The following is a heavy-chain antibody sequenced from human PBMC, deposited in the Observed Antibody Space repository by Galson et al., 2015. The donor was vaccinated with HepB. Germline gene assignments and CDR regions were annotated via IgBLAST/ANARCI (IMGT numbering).Heavy chain of an antibody. Sequence: SVKVSCKASGYTFTSYDINWVRQATGQGLEWMGWMNPNSGNTGYAQKFQGRVTMTRNTSISTAYMELSSLRSEDTAVYYCARRPYSTYYYYMDVWGKGTTVTVSS. V-gene: IGHV1-8*01. CDR3: ARRPYSTYYYYMDV. CDR2: MNPNSGNT. CDR1: GYTFTSYD. J-gene: IGHJ6*03. D-gene: IGHD6-13*01.